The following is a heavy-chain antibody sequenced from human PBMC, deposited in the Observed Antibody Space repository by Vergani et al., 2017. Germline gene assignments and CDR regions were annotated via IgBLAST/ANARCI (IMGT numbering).Heavy chain of an antibody. D-gene: IGHD4-23*01. CDR1: GGSISSGGYY. V-gene: IGHV4-31*03. J-gene: IGHJ3*02. Sequence: QVQLQESGPGLVKHSQNLSLTCTVSGGSISSGGYYWSWRRQHPGKGLEWIGNNDYSGSPYSNPSLKSRVTIAVDTSKNQFSLQLSAGTAADTAVYYCARGSPVVTEVCFDSWGQGRMVTVS. CDR3: ARGSPVVTEVCFDS. CDR2: NDYSGSP.